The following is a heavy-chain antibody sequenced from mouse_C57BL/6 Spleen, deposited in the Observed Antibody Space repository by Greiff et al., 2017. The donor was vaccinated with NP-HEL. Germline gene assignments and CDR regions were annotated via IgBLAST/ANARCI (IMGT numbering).Heavy chain of an antibody. CDR2: FYPGSGSI. CDR1: GYTFTEYT. J-gene: IGHJ2*01. Sequence: QVQLQQSGAELVKPGASVKLSCKASGYTFTEYTIHWVKQRSGQGLEWIGWFYPGSGSIKYNEKFKDKATLTADKSSSTVYMELSRLTSEDSAVYFCARHEEFYYDYDGRGFDYWGQGTTLTVSS. V-gene: IGHV1-62-2*01. D-gene: IGHD2-4*01. CDR3: ARHEEFYYDYDGRGFDY.